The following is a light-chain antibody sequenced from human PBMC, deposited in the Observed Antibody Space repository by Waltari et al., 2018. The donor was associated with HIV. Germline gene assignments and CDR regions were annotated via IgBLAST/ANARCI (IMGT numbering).Light chain of an antibody. J-gene: IGLJ2*01. CDR3: QVWHSNSDHVV. CDR1: NIGSQS. CDR2: DDS. Sequence: SYVLTQPPSVSVAPGQTARITGAGNNIGSQSVHWYQQRPGQAPTLVIHDDSDRPSGIPERFSGSNSGNTATLTISRVEAGDEADYYCQVWHSNSDHVVFGGGTKLTVL. V-gene: IGLV3-21*02.